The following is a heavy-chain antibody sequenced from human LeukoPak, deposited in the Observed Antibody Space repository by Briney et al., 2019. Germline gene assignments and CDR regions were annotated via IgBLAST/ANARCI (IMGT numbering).Heavy chain of an antibody. CDR1: GFIFSNYG. CDR2: IRYDASDK. J-gene: IGHJ4*02. D-gene: IGHD3-22*01. Sequence: GESLKISCAASGFIFSNYGIHWVRQAPGKGLEWVAFIRYDASDKYYADSVKGRFTISRDNSKNKVYLQMNSLRAEDTAVYYCAKNGARKIVVVTFDYWGQGTLVTVSS. CDR3: AKNGARKIVVVTFDY. V-gene: IGHV3-30*02.